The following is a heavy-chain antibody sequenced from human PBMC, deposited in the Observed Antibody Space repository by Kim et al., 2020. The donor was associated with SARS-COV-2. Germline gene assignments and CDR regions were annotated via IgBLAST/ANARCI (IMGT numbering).Heavy chain of an antibody. Sequence: LYTEYAIAVKSRITNNPDTSKNQFSLQLNSVTPEDTAIYYCARGGRYYDYWGQGTLVTVSS. D-gene: IGHD1-26*01. V-gene: IGHV6-1*01. CDR2: LYT. CDR3: ARGGRYYDY. J-gene: IGHJ4*02.